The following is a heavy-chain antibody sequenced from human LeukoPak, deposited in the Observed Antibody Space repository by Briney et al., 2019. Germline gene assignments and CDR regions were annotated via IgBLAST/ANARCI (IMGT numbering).Heavy chain of an antibody. V-gene: IGHV6-1*01. D-gene: IGHD6-13*01. Sequence: SQTLSLTCAISGDSVSSNSAAWNWIRQSPSRGLEWLGRTYYRSKWYNDYAVSVKSRITINPDTSKNQFSLQLNSVTPEDTAVYYCARDFHYSSSWSTATYYFDYWGQRTLVTFSS. CDR1: GDSVSSNSAA. CDR3: ARDFHYSSSWSTATYYFDY. CDR2: TYYRSKWYN. J-gene: IGHJ4*02.